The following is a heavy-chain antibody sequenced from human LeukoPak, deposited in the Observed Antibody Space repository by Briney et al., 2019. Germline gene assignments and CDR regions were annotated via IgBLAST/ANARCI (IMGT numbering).Heavy chain of an antibody. CDR2: IIHSGST. V-gene: IGHV4-34*12. CDR3: ARDNYYGSGSYYNYYYGMDV. CDR1: GGSFSGYY. Sequence: SETLSLTCAVYGGSFSGYYWSWIRQPPGKGLEWIGEIIHSGSTNYNPSLKSRVTISVDTSKNQFSLKLSSVTAADTAVYYCARDNYYGSGSYYNYYYGMDVWGQGTTVTVSS. J-gene: IGHJ6*02. D-gene: IGHD3-10*01.